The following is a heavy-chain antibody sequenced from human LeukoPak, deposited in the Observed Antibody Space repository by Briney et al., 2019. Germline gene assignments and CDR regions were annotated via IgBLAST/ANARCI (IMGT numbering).Heavy chain of an antibody. V-gene: IGHV5-51*01. CDR1: GYSFTSYW. J-gene: IGHJ4*02. Sequence: GESLKISGKGSGYSFTSYWIAWVRQMPGKGLEWMGIIYPGDSDTRYSPSFQGQVTISADKSISTAYLQWSSLKASDTAMYYCARRITVTTFDYWGQGTLVTVSS. D-gene: IGHD4-17*01. CDR3: ARRITVTTFDY. CDR2: IYPGDSDT.